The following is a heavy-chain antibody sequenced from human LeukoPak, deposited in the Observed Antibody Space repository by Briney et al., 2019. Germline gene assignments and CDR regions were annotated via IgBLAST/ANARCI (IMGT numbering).Heavy chain of an antibody. J-gene: IGHJ6*03. CDR2: IYYSGST. CDR3: ARTPLDSSGYYYGYYYYYYMDV. CDR1: GGSISSYY. V-gene: IGHV4-59*01. D-gene: IGHD3-22*01. Sequence: SETLSLTCTVSGGSISSYYWSWIRQPPGKGLEWIGYIYYSGSTNYNPSLKSRVTIPVDTSKNQFSLKLSSVTAADTAVYYCARTPLDSSGYYYGYYYYYYMDVWGKGTTVTVSS.